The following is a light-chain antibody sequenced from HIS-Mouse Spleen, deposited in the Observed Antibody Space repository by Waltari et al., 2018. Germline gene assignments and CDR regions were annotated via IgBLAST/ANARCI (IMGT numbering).Light chain of an antibody. CDR2: DVS. J-gene: IGLJ2*01. CDR1: SSDVGGSNY. Sequence: QSALPQPRSVSGSPGQSVTISCTGTSSDVGGSNYVSWYQHHPGKAPKLMIYDVSKRPSGVPDRFSGSKSGNTASLTISGLQAEDEADYYCCSYAGSYTFVFGGGTKLTVL. CDR3: CSYAGSYTFV. V-gene: IGLV2-11*01.